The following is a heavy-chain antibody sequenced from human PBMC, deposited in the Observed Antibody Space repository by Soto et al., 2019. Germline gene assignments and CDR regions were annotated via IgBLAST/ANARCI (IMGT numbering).Heavy chain of an antibody. CDR2: VYWDDDK. J-gene: IGHJ5*02. Sequence: QITLKESGPTLVQPAQTLTLTCTFSGFSLSTSGVAVGWLRQPPGQAPEWLALVYWDDDKRYSPSLKSRLTITNEPSKTQVVLTLTNMEPVDTATYYCAHRPITFMASWFDPWGQGIPVTVSS. V-gene: IGHV2-5*02. CDR3: AHRPITFMASWFDP. CDR1: GFSLSTSGVA. D-gene: IGHD3-16*01.